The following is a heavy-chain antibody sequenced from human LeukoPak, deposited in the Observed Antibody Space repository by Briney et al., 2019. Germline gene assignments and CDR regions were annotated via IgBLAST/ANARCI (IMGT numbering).Heavy chain of an antibody. CDR1: GGSISSYY. CDR3: ARSFAVTVDYYDRPFDP. CDR2: IYTSGST. Sequence: ASETLSLTCTVSGGSISSYYWSWIRQPAGKGLEWVGRIYTSGSTNYNPSLKSRVTMSVDTSKNQFSLKLSSVTAADTAVYYCARSFAVTVDYYDRPFDPWGQGTLVTVSS. V-gene: IGHV4-4*07. D-gene: IGHD3-22*01. J-gene: IGHJ5*02.